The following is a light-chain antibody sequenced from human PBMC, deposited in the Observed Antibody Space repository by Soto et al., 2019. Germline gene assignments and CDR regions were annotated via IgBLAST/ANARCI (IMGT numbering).Light chain of an antibody. CDR3: QQFYIPPPT. Sequence: DVVVTQSPDSLSVSLGERATINCTSSQTVLYPSNSKNYLAWYQQKSGQTPRLLLYWASTRESGVPDRFSGSGSGADFTLTISSLQPEDVAVHYCQQFYIPPPTFGQGTKVDIK. CDR2: WAS. CDR1: QTVLYPSNSKNY. V-gene: IGKV4-1*01. J-gene: IGKJ1*01.